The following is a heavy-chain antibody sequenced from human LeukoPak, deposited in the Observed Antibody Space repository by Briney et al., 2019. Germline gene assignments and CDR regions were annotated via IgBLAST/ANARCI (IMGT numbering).Heavy chain of an antibody. Sequence: PGGSLRLSCAASGFTVSNKYMTWVRQAPGKGLEWVSLIYSDGRTYYADSVKGRFTISRDNFQNTLYLQMNSLRAEDTAVYYCGKDSGLNWFDSWGQGTLVTVSS. CDR2: IYSDGRT. D-gene: IGHD6-19*01. CDR3: GKDSGLNWFDS. J-gene: IGHJ5*01. V-gene: IGHV3-53*05. CDR1: GFTVSNKY.